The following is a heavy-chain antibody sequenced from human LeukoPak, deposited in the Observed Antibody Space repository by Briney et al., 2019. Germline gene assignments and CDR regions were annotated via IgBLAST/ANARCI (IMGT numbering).Heavy chain of an antibody. D-gene: IGHD2-21*01. CDR1: GYTLTELS. V-gene: IGHV1-24*01. J-gene: IGHJ6*04. CDR2: FDPEDGET. CDR3: ATRVANYYYGMDV. Sequence: ASVKVSCKVSGYTLTELSTHWVRQAPGKGLEWMGGFDPEDGETIYARKFQGRVTMTEDTSTDTAYMELSSLRPEDTAVYYCATRVANYYYGMDVWGKGTTVTVSS.